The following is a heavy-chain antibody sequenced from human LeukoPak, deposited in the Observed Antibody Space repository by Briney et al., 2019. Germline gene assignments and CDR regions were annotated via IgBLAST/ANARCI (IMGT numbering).Heavy chain of an antibody. D-gene: IGHD2-2*01. V-gene: IGHV3-7*01. CDR1: GFTFSSYW. Sequence: RGSLRLSCAASGFTFSSYWMSWVRQAPGKGLGWVANIKQDGSEKYYVDSVKGRFTISRDNAKNSLYLQMNSLRAEDTAVYYCARDDCSSISCYHNWFDPWGQGTLVTVSS. CDR2: IKQDGSEK. J-gene: IGHJ5*02. CDR3: ARDDCSSISCYHNWFDP.